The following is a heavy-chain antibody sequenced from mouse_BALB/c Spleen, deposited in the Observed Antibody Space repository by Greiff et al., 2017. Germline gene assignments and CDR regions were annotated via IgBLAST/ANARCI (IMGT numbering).Heavy chain of an antibody. CDR1: GFTFSSYG. CDR3: ARGDYDDAMDY. V-gene: IGHV5-6-3*01. D-gene: IGHD2-4*01. CDR2: INSNGGST. Sequence: EVKLMESGGGLVQPGGSLKLSCAASGFTFSSYGMSWVRQTPDKRLELVATINSNGGSTYYPDSVKGRFTISRDNAKNTLYLQMSSLKSEDTAMYYCARGDYDDAMDYWGQGTSVTVSS. J-gene: IGHJ4*01.